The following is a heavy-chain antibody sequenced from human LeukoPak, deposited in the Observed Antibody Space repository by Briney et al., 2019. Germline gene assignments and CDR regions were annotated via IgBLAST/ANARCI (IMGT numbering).Heavy chain of an antibody. J-gene: IGHJ6*04. CDR1: GFTFTTYW. CDR3: AELGITMIGGV. CDR2: INQDGSEK. Sequence: GGSLRLSCAASGFTFTTYWMTWVRQAPGKGLEWVANINQDGSEKYFVDSVKGRFTISRDNAKNSLYLQMDSLRAEDTAVYYCAELGITMIGGVWGKGTTVTISS. D-gene: IGHD3-10*02. V-gene: IGHV3-7*01.